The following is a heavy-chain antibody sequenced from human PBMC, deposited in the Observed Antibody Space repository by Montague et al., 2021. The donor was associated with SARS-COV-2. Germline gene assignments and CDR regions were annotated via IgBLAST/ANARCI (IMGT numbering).Heavy chain of an antibody. CDR1: GGSFSTYS. Sequence: SETLSLTCAVHGGSFSTYSWNWIRQPPGKGLERIGEIHHGGSTNYNPSLKSRVTISADTSKNQFSLKLTSVAAADTAVYYCARLGDGVVPSPILGVGPYYSYYCMDVWGKGTTVTVSS. V-gene: IGHV4-34*01. D-gene: IGHD3-10*01. CDR3: ARLGDGVVPSPILGVGPYYSYYCMDV. J-gene: IGHJ6*03. CDR2: IHHGGST.